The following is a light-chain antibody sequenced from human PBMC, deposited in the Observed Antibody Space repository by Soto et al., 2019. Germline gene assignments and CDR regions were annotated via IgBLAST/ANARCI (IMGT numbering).Light chain of an antibody. Sequence: DIQLTQSPSFLSASVGDRVTISCRASQGISSYLAWYQQTPVKAPKLLIYASSTLQSGVPSRFSGSGSGTEFTLTIGSLQPEDFATYYCQQRNTFPFTFGQGTRLDIK. CDR3: QQRNTFPFT. CDR1: QGISSY. J-gene: IGKJ5*01. V-gene: IGKV1-9*01. CDR2: ASS.